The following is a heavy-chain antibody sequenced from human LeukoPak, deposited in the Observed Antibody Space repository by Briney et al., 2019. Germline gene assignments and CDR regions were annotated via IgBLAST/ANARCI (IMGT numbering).Heavy chain of an antibody. J-gene: IGHJ4*02. CDR1: GFTFSTSA. CDR2: IQSDGSYK. CDR3: ATHCSGTTCHRDY. V-gene: IGHV3-30*02. D-gene: IGHD2-2*01. Sequence: PGGSLRLSCAASGFTFSTSAMHWVRQAPGKGLECVAFIQSDGSYKHYSDSVKGRFTISRDNSKNTLYLEMNSLRVVDTGVYYCATHCSGTTCHRDYWGQGTLVTVS.